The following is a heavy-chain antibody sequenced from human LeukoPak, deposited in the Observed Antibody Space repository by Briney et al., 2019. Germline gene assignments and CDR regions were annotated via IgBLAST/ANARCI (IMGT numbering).Heavy chain of an antibody. D-gene: IGHD3-3*01. J-gene: IGHJ4*02. V-gene: IGHV3-30-3*01. CDR3: AKDRGITIFGALGLG. CDR2: ISYDGSNK. Sequence: PGGSLRLSCAASGFTFSSYAMHWVRQAPGKGLEWVAVISYDGSNKYYADSVKGRFTISRDNSKNTLYLQMNSLRAEDTAVYYCAKDRGITIFGALGLGWGQGTLVTVSS. CDR1: GFTFSSYA.